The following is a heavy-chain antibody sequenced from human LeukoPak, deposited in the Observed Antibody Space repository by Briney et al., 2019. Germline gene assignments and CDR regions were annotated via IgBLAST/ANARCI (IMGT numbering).Heavy chain of an antibody. D-gene: IGHD5-24*01. CDR3: AKSRGGTITYYFDY. Sequence: PGGSLRLSCAASGFTFDDYAMPWVRQAPGKGLEWASGISWNSGSIGYADSVKGRFTISRDNAKNSLYLQMNSLRAEDTALYYCAKSRGGTITYYFDYWGQGTLVTVSS. J-gene: IGHJ4*02. V-gene: IGHV3-9*01. CDR1: GFTFDDYA. CDR2: ISWNSGSI.